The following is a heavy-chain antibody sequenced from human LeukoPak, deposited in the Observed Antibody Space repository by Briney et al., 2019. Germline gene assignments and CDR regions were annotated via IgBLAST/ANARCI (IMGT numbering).Heavy chain of an antibody. J-gene: IGHJ6*02. CDR2: IWYDGSNK. CDR1: GFTFSSYG. Sequence: PGGSLRLSCAASGFTFSSYGMHWVRQAPGKGLEWVAVIWYDGSNKYYADSVKGRFTISRDNSKNTLYLQMNSLRAEDTAVYYCARDKLISTCLGVCGMDVWGQRTTVTVSS. D-gene: IGHD3-16*01. V-gene: IGHV3-33*01. CDR3: ARDKLISTCLGVCGMDV.